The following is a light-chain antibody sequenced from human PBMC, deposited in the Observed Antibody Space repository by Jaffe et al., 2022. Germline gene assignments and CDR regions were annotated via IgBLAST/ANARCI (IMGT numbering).Light chain of an antibody. CDR2: ATS. CDR3: QQYDSWPRT. CDR1: QSVNSK. J-gene: IGKJ1*01. V-gene: IGKV3-15*01. Sequence: EIVMTQSPVTLSVSPGERATLSCRASQSVNSKLAWYQQKPGQAPRLLIYATSTRATGIPARFTGSGSGTESTLTISDLQSEDFAVYYCQQYDSWPRTFGQGTKVDIK.